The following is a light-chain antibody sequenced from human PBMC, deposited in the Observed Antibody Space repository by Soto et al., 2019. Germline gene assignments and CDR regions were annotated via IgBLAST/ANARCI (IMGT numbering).Light chain of an antibody. CDR1: GSDIGGYNF. CDR3: SSFSSTTTLLV. J-gene: IGLJ3*02. V-gene: IGLV2-14*01. CDR2: EVR. Sequence: QLVLTQPASVSGSPGQSLTISCTGTGSDIGGYNFVSWYEQHPGKAPKVILYEVRNRPSGVSSRFSGAKSGNTASLTISGLQAEDEADYYCSSFSSTTTLLVFGGGTKVTVL.